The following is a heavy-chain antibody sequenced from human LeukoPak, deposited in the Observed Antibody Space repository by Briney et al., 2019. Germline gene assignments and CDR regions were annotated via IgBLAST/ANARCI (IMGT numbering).Heavy chain of an antibody. J-gene: IGHJ5*02. D-gene: IGHD3-10*01. CDR1: GGSISSYY. Sequence: SETLSLTCTVSGGSISSYYWSWIRQPPGKGLEWIGYIYYSGSTNYNPSLKSRVTISVDTYKNQFSLKLSSVTAADTAVYYCARLEEGITMVRENDNWFDPWGQGTLVAVSS. CDR3: ARLEEGITMVRENDNWFDP. V-gene: IGHV4-59*08. CDR2: IYYSGST.